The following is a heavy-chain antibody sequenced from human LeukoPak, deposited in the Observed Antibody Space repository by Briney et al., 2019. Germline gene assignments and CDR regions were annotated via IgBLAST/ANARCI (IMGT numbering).Heavy chain of an antibody. CDR2: ISYDGSNK. CDR1: GFTFSSYA. CDR3: AKDGGDIVVVVAATPGNWFDP. V-gene: IGHV3-30-3*01. D-gene: IGHD2-15*01. J-gene: IGHJ5*02. Sequence: GGSLRLSCAASGFTFSSYAMRWVRQAPGRGLEWVAVISYDGSNKYYADSVKGRFTISRDNSKNTLYLQMNSLRAEDTAVYYCAKDGGDIVVVVAATPGNWFDPWGQGTLVTVSS.